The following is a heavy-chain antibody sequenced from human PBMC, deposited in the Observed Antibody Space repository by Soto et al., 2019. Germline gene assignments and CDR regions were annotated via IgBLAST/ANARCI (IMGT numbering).Heavy chain of an antibody. D-gene: IGHD3-10*01. CDR3: ARVLITMVRGARFDY. Sequence: PVGSLRLSCAASGFTFSSYWMSWVRQAPGKGLEWVANIKQDGSEKYYVDSVKGRFTISRDNAKNSLYLQMNSLRAEDTAVYYCARVLITMVRGARFDYWGQGTLVTVSS. CDR2: IKQDGSEK. V-gene: IGHV3-7*01. CDR1: GFTFSSYW. J-gene: IGHJ4*02.